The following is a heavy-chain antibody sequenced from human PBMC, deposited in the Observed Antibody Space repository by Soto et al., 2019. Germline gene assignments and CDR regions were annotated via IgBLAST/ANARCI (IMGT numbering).Heavy chain of an antibody. V-gene: IGHV4-59*02. CDR1: GGTVSRYW. J-gene: IGHJ6*01. CDR2: IYYSGST. CDR3: ARDPGYYDFWSGYPPGYYGMDV. Sequence: GGTVSRYWWRWIQQPKGKGLEWIGYIYYSGSTNYNPSLKGRVTISVDTSKNQFSLKLSSVTAADTAVYYCARDPGYYDFWSGYPPGYYGMDVWGQGT. D-gene: IGHD3-3*01.